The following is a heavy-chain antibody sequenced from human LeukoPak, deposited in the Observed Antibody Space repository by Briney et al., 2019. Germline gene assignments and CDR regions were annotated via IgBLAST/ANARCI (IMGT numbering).Heavy chain of an antibody. CDR1: GGSISSSNFY. V-gene: IGHV4-39*01. D-gene: IGHD3-9*01. J-gene: IGHJ3*02. Sequence: SETLSLTCSVSGGSISSSNFYWGWIRQPPGKGLEWIGIIYYSGSTYYNPSLKSRVTISVDTSKSQFSLRLTSVTAADTAIYYCARTELRSFQPHAFDIWGQGTMDTVSS. CDR3: ARTELRSFQPHAFDI. CDR2: IYYSGST.